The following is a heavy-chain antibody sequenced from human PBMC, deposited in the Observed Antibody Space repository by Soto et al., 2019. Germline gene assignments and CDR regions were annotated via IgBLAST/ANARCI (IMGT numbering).Heavy chain of an antibody. D-gene: IGHD1-1*01. Sequence: QITLKGSGPTLVNPTQPLTLTCTLSGISLSTSGVGLGWIRQTPGKALEWLALVYWNDDKHYSPSLKSRLTITKDTSKNQAILTMTNMDPVDTATYYGARGLATLPVFAFDIWGQGTVVTVSS. V-gene: IGHV2-5*01. CDR1: GISLSTSGVG. CDR2: VYWNDDK. J-gene: IGHJ3*02. CDR3: ARGLATLPVFAFDI.